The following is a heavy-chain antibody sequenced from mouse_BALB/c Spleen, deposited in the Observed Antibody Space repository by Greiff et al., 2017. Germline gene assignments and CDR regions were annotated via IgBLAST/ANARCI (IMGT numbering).Heavy chain of an antibody. Sequence: VKLMESGPGLVAPSQSLSITCTVSGFSLTGYGVNWVRQPPGKGLEWLGMTWGDGSTDYNSALKSRLSISKDNSKSQVFLKMNSLQTDDTARYYCARSYYRYDPYWYFDVWGAGTTVTVSS. J-gene: IGHJ1*01. CDR3: ARSYYRYDPYWYFDV. CDR2: TWGDGST. V-gene: IGHV2-6-7*01. CDR1: GFSLTGYG. D-gene: IGHD2-14*01.